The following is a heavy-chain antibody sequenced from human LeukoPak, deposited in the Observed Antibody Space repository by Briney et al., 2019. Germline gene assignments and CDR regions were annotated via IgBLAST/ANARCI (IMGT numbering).Heavy chain of an antibody. CDR2: ISGSGGST. CDR3: AKASSSWYRSGFDY. V-gene: IGHV3-23*01. Sequence: GRSLRLSCAASGFTFSSYAMSWVRQAPGKGLQWVSAISGSGGSTYYADSVKGRFTISRDNSKNTLYLQMNSLRAEDTAVYYCAKASSSWYRSGFDYWGQGTLVTVSS. J-gene: IGHJ4*02. D-gene: IGHD6-13*01. CDR1: GFTFSSYA.